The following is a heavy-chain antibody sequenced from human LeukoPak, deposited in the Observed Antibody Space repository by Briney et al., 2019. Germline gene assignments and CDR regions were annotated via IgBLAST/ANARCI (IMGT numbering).Heavy chain of an antibody. V-gene: IGHV1-24*01. D-gene: IGHD3-3*01. CDR1: GYTLTELS. CDR3: ATVDDFWSGSFDY. J-gene: IGHJ4*02. CDR2: FDPEDGET. Sequence: ASVKVSCKVSGYTLTELSVHWVRQAPGKGLEWMGGFDPEDGETIYAQKFQGRVTMTEDTSTDTAYMELSSLRSEDTAVYYCATVDDFWSGSFDYWGQGTLVTVSS.